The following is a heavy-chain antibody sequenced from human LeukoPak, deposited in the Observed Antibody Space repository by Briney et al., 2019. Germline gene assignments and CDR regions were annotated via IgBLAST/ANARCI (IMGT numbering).Heavy chain of an antibody. CDR3: ARRPYYYYYMDV. J-gene: IGHJ6*03. V-gene: IGHV4-39*01. CDR2: IYYSGST. CDR1: GGSISSSSYY. Sequence: SETLSLTCTVSGGSISSSSYYWGWIRQPPGKGLEWIGSIYYSGSTYYNPSLKSRVTISVDTSKNQFSLKLSSVTAADTAVYYCARRPYYYYYMDVWGKGTTVTVSS.